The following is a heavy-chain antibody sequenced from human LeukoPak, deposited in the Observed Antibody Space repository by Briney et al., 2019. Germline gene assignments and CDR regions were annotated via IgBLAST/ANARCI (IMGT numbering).Heavy chain of an antibody. CDR2: IYYSGST. J-gene: IGHJ6*03. Sequence: SETLSLTCTVPGGSISSYYWSWIRQPPGKGLEWIGYIYYSGSTNYNPSLKSRVTISVDTSKNQFSLKLSSVTAADTAVYYCARGSYGSGSYYNASYYYYYYYMDVWGKGTTVTVSS. D-gene: IGHD3-10*01. CDR1: GGSISSYY. CDR3: ARGSYGSGSYYNASYYYYYYYMDV. V-gene: IGHV4-59*01.